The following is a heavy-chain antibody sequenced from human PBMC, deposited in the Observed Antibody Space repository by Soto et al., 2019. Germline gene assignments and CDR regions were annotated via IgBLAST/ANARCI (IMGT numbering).Heavy chain of an antibody. CDR1: GGSISSGGYY. CDR2: IYYSGST. CDR3: ARVREYYDILTGYFGFDH. Sequence: KPSETLSLTCTVSGGSISSGGYYWSWIRQHPGKGLEWIGYIYYSGSTYYNPSLKSRVTISVDTSKNQFSLKLSSVTAADTAVYYCARVREYYDILTGYFGFDHWGQGTLVTVSS. D-gene: IGHD3-9*01. V-gene: IGHV4-31*03. J-gene: IGHJ5*02.